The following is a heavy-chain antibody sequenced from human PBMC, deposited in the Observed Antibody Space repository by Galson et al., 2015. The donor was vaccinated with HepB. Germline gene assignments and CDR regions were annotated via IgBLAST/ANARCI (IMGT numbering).Heavy chain of an antibody. V-gene: IGHV3-15*01. J-gene: IGHJ3*02. CDR1: GFTFSNAW. D-gene: IGHD2-2*01. CDR2: IKSKTDGGTT. Sequence: SLRLSCAASGFTFSNAWMSWVRQAPGKGLEWVGRIKSKTDGGTTDYAAPVKGRFTISRDDSKNTLYLQMNSLKTEDTAVYYCTTDLGREASQLAFDIWGQGTMVTVSS. CDR3: TTDLGREASQLAFDI.